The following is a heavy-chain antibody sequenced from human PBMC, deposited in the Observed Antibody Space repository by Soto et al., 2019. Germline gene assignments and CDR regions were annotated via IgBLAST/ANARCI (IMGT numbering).Heavy chain of an antibody. CDR1: GGSISSSNW. D-gene: IGHD1-26*01. J-gene: IGHJ4*02. CDR3: ARYSGSYYALDY. V-gene: IGHV4-4*02. CDR2: IYHSGST. Sequence: QVQLQESGPGLVKPSGTLSLTCAVSGGSISSSNWWSWVRQPPGKGLEWIGEIYHSGSTNYNPSLKGQVTTSVHKSKNQFSLKVSCVTAADTAVYYCARYSGSYYALDYWGQGTLVTVSS.